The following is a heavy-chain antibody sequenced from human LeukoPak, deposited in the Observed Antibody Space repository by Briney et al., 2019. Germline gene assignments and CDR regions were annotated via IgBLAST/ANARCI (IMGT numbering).Heavy chain of an antibody. CDR1: GGTFSSYA. Sequence: SVKVSCKASGGTFSSYAISWVRQAPGQGLEWMGGIIPILGTANYAQKFQGRVTITTDESTSTAYMELSSLRSEDTAVYYCASYYDSSGYYPFDYWGQGTLVTVSS. CDR2: IIPILGTA. D-gene: IGHD3-22*01. V-gene: IGHV1-69*05. CDR3: ASYYDSSGYYPFDY. J-gene: IGHJ4*02.